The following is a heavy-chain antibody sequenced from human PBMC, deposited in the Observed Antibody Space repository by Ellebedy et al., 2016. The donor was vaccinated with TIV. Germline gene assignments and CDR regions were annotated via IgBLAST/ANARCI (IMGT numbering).Heavy chain of an antibody. D-gene: IGHD4-11*01. CDR1: GFIFNSYA. Sequence: GESLKISXAASGFIFNSYAMSWVRQAPGKGLEWVSGISDGGGSTYYSGSVKGRFTVSRDKSTNTLYLQMDSLRAEDTAVYYCAKARSTVTTPLDYWGQGTLVTVSS. CDR3: AKARSTVTTPLDY. CDR2: ISDGGGST. V-gene: IGHV3-23*01. J-gene: IGHJ4*02.